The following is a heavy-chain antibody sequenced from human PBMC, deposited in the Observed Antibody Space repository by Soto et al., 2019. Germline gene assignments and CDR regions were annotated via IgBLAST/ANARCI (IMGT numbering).Heavy chain of an antibody. CDR2: IKTDGSEK. Sequence: EVQLVESGGGLVQPGGSLRLSCAASGFTFSDYWMSWVRQAPGKGLEGVANIKTDGSEKYYVDAVKGRFTISRDNAKNSLYLQMNSLRAEDTAVYYCASSMGRGGNDYWGQGTLVAVSS. D-gene: IGHD3-10*01. CDR1: GFTFSDYW. J-gene: IGHJ4*02. V-gene: IGHV3-7*05. CDR3: ASSMGRGGNDY.